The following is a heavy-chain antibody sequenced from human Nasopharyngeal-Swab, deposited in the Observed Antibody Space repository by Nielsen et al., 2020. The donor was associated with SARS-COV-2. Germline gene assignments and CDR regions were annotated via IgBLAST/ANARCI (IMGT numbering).Heavy chain of an antibody. CDR3: ATGPAAGKGGWFDP. J-gene: IGHJ5*02. Sequence: ASVKVSCKVSGYTLTELSMHWVRQAPGKGLEWMGGFDPEDGETIYAQKFQGRVTMTEDTSTDPAYMELSSLRSEDTAVYYCATGPAAGKGGWFDPWGQGTLVTVSS. D-gene: IGHD6-13*01. V-gene: IGHV1-24*01. CDR1: GYTLTELS. CDR2: FDPEDGET.